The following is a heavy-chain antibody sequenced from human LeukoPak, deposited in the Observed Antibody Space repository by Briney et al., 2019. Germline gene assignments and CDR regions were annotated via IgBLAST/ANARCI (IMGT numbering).Heavy chain of an antibody. CDR2: IYTSGST. CDR3: AGGSYRYDFEC. Sequence: AETLSLTCTVSGGSISSYYWSWIRQPAGKGLEWIGRIYTSGSTTYNPSLKSRVTMSVDTSKNQFYLKLSSVTAAATAVYYCAGGSYRYDFECWGQRTLVTVSS. CDR1: GGSISSYY. D-gene: IGHD3-16*02. J-gene: IGHJ4*02. V-gene: IGHV4-4*07.